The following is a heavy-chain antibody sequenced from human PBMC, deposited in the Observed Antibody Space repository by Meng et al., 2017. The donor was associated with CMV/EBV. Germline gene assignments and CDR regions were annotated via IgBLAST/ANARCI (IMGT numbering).Heavy chain of an antibody. V-gene: IGHV3-23*01. D-gene: IGHD6-6*01. Sequence: GESLKISCAASGFTFNIYAMSWVRQAPGKGLEWVSTIMGSGDRTFYADSVKGRFTISRDNSKNTLYLQLNSLRAEDTAVYYCAKGKDDSSSWFGLFDYWGQGTPVTVSS. J-gene: IGHJ4*02. CDR3: AKGKDDSSSWFGLFDY. CDR1: GFTFNIYA. CDR2: IMGSGDRT.